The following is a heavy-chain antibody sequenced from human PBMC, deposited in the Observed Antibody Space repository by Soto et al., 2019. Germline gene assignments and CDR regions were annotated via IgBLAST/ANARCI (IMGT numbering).Heavy chain of an antibody. J-gene: IGHJ4*02. CDR2: IIPIFGTA. D-gene: IGHD3-16*02. CDR1: GGTFSSYA. V-gene: IGHV1-69*06. CDR3: ASIMITFGGVIAAPFDY. Sequence: ASVKVSCKASGGTFSSYAISWVRQAPGQGLEWMGGIIPIFGTANYAQKFQGRVTITADKSTSTAYMELSSLRSEDTAVYYCASIMITFGGVIAAPFDYWGQGTLVTVSS.